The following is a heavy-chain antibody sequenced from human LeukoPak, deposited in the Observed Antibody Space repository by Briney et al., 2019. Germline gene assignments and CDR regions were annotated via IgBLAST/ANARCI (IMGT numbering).Heavy chain of an antibody. J-gene: IGHJ6*03. CDR2: IYHSGST. CDR3: ARGYRGFWRPYYYYYMDV. Sequence: PSGTLSLTCAVSGGSTSSTNWWSWVRQPPGKGLEWIGEIYHSGSTNYNPSLKSRVTISIDKSKNQFSLKLSSVTAADTAVYYCARGYRGFWRPYYYYYMDVWGKGTTVTVSS. V-gene: IGHV4-4*02. CDR1: GGSTSSTNW. D-gene: IGHD3-3*01.